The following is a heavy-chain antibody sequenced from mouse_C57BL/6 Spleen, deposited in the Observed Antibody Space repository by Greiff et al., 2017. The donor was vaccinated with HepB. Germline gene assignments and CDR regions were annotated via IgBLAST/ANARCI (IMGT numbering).Heavy chain of an antibody. CDR2: IDPENGDT. V-gene: IGHV14-4*01. Sequence: VQLQESGAELVRPGASVKLSCTASGFNIKDDYMHWVKQRPEQGLEWIGWIDPENGDTEYASKFQGKATITADTSSNTAYLQLSSLTSEDTAVYYCTGSYLVLRRMDYWGQGTSVTVSS. CDR3: TGSYLVLRRMDY. CDR1: GFNIKDDY. J-gene: IGHJ4*01. D-gene: IGHD1-1*01.